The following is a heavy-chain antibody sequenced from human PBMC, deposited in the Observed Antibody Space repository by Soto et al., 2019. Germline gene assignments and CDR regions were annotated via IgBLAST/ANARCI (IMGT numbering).Heavy chain of an antibody. CDR1: GFSFTDYE. CDR3: AREMPTDLPYFDL. CDR2: ISDSETAI. V-gene: IGHV3-48*03. J-gene: IGHJ4*02. Sequence: EVQLVESGGGLVQPGGSLRLSCAASGFSFTDYEMNWVRQAPGKWLEWIAHISDSETAIYYVESVSGRFTISRDNAKRSLYLQMNSLTVEDTAIYYCAREMPTDLPYFDLWGQGTLVTVSS. D-gene: IGHD4-4*01.